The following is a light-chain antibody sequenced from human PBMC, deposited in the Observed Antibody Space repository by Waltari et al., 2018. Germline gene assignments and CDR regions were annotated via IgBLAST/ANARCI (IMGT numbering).Light chain of an antibody. CDR3: QQYFVYPYT. V-gene: IGKV1-8*01. J-gene: IGKJ2*01. CDR2: ASS. Sequence: AIRMTQSPSSLAASPGDRVTITCRPSQDISGYLACYQQKPGKAPNLLFYASSTSQTGVPSRFIGSGSGTAFTLTIDCLQSEDFATYYCQQYFVYPYTFGQGTKLEIK. CDR1: QDISGY.